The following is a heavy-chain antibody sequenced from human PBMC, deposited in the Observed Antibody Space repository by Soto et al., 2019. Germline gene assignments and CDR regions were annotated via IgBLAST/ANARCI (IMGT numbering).Heavy chain of an antibody. Sequence: QVQLVQSGAEVKKPGSSVKVSCKASGGTFSSYTISWVRQAPGQGLEWMGRIIPILGIANYAQKFQGRVTINADKSTSTAYMELSSLRAEDTAVYYCAREGQLVPQFDYWGHGTLVTVSS. V-gene: IGHV1-69*08. CDR3: AREGQLVPQFDY. CDR1: GGTFSSYT. J-gene: IGHJ4*01. D-gene: IGHD6-6*01. CDR2: IIPILGIA.